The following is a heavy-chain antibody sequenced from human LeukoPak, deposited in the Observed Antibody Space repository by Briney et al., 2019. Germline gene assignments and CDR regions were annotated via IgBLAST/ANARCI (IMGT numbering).Heavy chain of an antibody. CDR3: AKDHIHNDFWSGYSGY. V-gene: IGHV3-23*01. Sequence: RSGGSLRLSCAASGFTFGSYALGRVRQAPGKGLEWVSGISGSRGSTHYADSVKGRFTISRDNSKNTLYLQMNSLRAEDTAVYFCAKDHIHNDFWSGYSGYWGQGTLVTVSS. D-gene: IGHD3-3*01. J-gene: IGHJ4*02. CDR1: GFTFGSYA. CDR2: ISGSRGST.